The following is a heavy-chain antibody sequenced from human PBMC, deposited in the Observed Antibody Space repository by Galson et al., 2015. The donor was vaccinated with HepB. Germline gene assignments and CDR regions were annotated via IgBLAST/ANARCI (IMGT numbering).Heavy chain of an antibody. CDR2: IHPNRGGP. V-gene: IGHV1-2*02. D-gene: IGHD6-6*01. J-gene: IGHJ4*02. Sequence: SVKVSCKASGYTFPGSYMPLVRPAPGPGLAWIGWIHPNRGGPPYAQKFQGRVTMTRDTSISTAYMALRRLRSDDTAVYYCARERIAARPVDYWGQGTLVTVSS. CDR3: ARERIAARPVDY. CDR1: GYTFPGSY.